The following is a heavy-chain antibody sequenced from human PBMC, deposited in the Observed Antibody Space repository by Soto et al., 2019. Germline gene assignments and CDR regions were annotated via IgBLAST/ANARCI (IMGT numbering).Heavy chain of an antibody. J-gene: IGHJ3*02. CDR1: GFTFSSYS. V-gene: IGHV3-21*05. CDR2: ISSSSSYI. CDR3: ARGSVATTYDAFDI. D-gene: IGHD5-12*01. Sequence: GVLRLSCAASGFTFSSYSMNWVRQAPGKGLEWVSYISSSSSYIYYADSVKGRFTISRDNAKNSLYLQMNSLRAEDTAVYYCARGSVATTYDAFDIWGQGTMVTVSS.